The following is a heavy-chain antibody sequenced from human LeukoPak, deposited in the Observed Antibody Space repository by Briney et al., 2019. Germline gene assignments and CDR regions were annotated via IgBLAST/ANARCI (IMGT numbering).Heavy chain of an antibody. CDR3: ARADYDTSAYYYTFDY. V-gene: IGHV4-59*01. Sequence: SETLSLTCTVSGGSINGYYWSWIRQPPEKGLEWIGYIYCRGSTNYNPSLKSRVTISVDTSKNQFSLKLSSVTAADTAVYYCARADYDTSAYYYTFDYWGQGTLVSVSS. CDR2: IYCRGST. D-gene: IGHD3-22*01. CDR1: GGSINGYY. J-gene: IGHJ4*02.